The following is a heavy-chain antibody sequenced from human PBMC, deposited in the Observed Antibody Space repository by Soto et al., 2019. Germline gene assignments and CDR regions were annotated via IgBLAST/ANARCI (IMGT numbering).Heavy chain of an antibody. D-gene: IGHD3-22*01. CDR3: ARVGYTYYYDSSGPKRYYFDY. CDR2: INHSGST. V-gene: IGHV4-34*01. Sequence: NPSETLSLTCAVYGGSFSGYYWSWIRQPPGKGLEWIGEINHSGSTNYNPSLKSRVTISVDTSKNQFSLKLSSVTAADTAVYYCARVGYTYYYDSSGPKRYYFDYWGQGTLVTVSS. CDR1: GGSFSGYY. J-gene: IGHJ4*02.